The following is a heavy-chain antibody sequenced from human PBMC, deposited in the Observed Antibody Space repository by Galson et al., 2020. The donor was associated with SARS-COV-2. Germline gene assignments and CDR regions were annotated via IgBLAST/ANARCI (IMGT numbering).Heavy chain of an antibody. J-gene: IGHJ4*02. V-gene: IGHV5-51*01. Sequence: GESLKISCKGSGYSFTSYWIGWVRQMPGKGLEWMGHIYPGDSDTRYSPSFQGQVTISADKSISTAYLQWSSLKASETAMDYCARHLGYCTNGVCPAPMINGGQGTLVTVSS. CDR3: ARHLGYCTNGVCPAPMIN. CDR1: GYSFTSYW. D-gene: IGHD2-8*01. CDR2: IYPGDSDT.